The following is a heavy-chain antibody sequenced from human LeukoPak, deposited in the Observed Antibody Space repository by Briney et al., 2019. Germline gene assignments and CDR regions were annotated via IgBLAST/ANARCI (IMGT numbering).Heavy chain of an antibody. Sequence: PGGSLRLSCAASGFTFSSHWMHWVRHPPGKGLVWVSYINSDGSGTTYADSVKGRFTISRDNAKNTLYLQINSLRAEDTAVYYCARGGQGAVDYWGQGTLVTVSS. CDR1: GFTFSSHW. V-gene: IGHV3-74*01. CDR3: ARGGQGAVDY. D-gene: IGHD3-16*01. CDR2: INSDGSGT. J-gene: IGHJ4*02.